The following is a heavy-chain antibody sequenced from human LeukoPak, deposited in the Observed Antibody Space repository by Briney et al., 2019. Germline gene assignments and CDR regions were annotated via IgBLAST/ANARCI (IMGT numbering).Heavy chain of an antibody. CDR3: AKAAYSGYYFDY. Sequence: AGGSLRLSCAASGFTFNNYGMTWVRQAPGKGLEWVSAISGSGGNIYYADAVKGRFTISRDYSKNTEYLQMNSLRAEDTAVYFCAKAAYSGYYFDYWGQGTLVTVSS. V-gene: IGHV3-23*01. J-gene: IGHJ4*02. CDR1: GFTFNNYG. D-gene: IGHD1-26*01. CDR2: ISGSGGNI.